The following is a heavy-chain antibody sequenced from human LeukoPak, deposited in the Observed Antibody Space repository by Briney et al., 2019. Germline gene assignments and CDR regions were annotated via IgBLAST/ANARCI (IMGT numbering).Heavy chain of an antibody. D-gene: IGHD3-16*02. V-gene: IGHV3-48*04. J-gene: IGHJ5*02. Sequence: PGGSLRLSCAASGFTFSSYTMNWVRQAPGRGLEWVSYIXXSGSTLYYVDSVXXRFTISRDNAKNSLYLQMNSLRAEDTAVYYCXXDSSXYVWGSYRSFDPWGQGTLVTVSS. CDR2: IXXSGSTL. CDR1: GFTFSSYT. CDR3: XXDSSXYVWGSYRSFDP.